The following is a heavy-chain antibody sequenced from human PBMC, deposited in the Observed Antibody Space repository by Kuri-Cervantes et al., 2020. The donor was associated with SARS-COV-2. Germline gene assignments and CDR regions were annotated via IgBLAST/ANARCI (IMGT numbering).Heavy chain of an antibody. CDR2: ISYDGSNK. Sequence: GESLKISCAAPGFTFSSYGMHWVRQAPGKGLEWVAVISYDGSNKYYADSVKGRFTISRDNSKNTLYLQMNSLRAEDTAVYYCANGAGGGYSYGPATYYYYYGMDVWGQGTTVTVSS. CDR3: ANGAGGGYSYGPATYYYYYGMDV. J-gene: IGHJ6*02. D-gene: IGHD5-18*01. V-gene: IGHV3-30*18. CDR1: GFTFSSYG.